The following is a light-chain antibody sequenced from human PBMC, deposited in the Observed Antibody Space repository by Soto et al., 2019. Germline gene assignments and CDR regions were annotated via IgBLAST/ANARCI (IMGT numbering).Light chain of an antibody. J-gene: IGKJ2*01. CDR2: AAF. CDR3: QQSYSTPYT. V-gene: IGKV1-39*01. CDR1: QSISNH. Sequence: DIQMTQSPSSLSASVGDRVSITCRASQSISNHLNWYQQTPGKAPKVLIYAAFSLESGVPSRFSGSGSGTDFTLTISSLQPDDFATYYCQQSYSTPYTFGQGTKLEIK.